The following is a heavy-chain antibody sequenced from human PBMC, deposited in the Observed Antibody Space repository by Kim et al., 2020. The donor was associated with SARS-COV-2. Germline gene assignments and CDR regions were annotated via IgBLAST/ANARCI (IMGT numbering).Heavy chain of an antibody. CDR2: INHRGAT. CDR3: ARFGDPLFDS. J-gene: IGHJ4*02. V-gene: IGHV4-34*01. Sequence: SETLSLTCTVYGGSFSGYYWSWLRQTPGKGLEWIGEINHRGATNYNPSLQSRVTISLETSKNQFSLKLSSVTAADTAVYFCARFGDPLFDSWGQGTLVTVSS. D-gene: IGHD4-17*01. CDR1: GGSFSGYY.